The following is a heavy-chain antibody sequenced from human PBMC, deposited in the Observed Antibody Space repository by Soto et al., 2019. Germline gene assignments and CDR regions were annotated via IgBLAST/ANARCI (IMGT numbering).Heavy chain of an antibody. CDR3: ARVFSYYGSGSYYRGYGMDV. V-gene: IGHV4-30-4*01. J-gene: IGHJ6*02. Sequence: QVQLQESGPGLVKPSQTLSLTCTVSGGSISSGDYYWSWIRQPPGKGLEWIGYIYYSGSTYYNPSLKSRVTILVDTSKNQFSLKLSSVTAADTAVYYCARVFSYYGSGSYYRGYGMDVWGQGTTVTVSS. CDR1: GGSISSGDYY. CDR2: IYYSGST. D-gene: IGHD3-10*01.